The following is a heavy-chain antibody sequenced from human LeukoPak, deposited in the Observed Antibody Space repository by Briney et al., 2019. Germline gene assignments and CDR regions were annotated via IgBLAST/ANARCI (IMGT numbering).Heavy chain of an antibody. Sequence: SETLSLTCAVSGASITSSHWWSWARQPPGKGLEWIGEIHNSGTTNYKASLKSRVTMSLDKSNNQISLKLTSVTAADTAVYYCATYFYGDYATHYFDFWGQGTLVTVSS. J-gene: IGHJ4*02. V-gene: IGHV4-4*02. D-gene: IGHD4-17*01. CDR2: IHNSGTT. CDR1: GASITSSHW. CDR3: ATYFYGDYATHYFDF.